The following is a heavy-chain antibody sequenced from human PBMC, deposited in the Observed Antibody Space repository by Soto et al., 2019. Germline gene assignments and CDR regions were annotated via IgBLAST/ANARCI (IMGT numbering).Heavy chain of an antibody. J-gene: IGHJ3*02. V-gene: IGHV3-21*01. D-gene: IGHD3-22*01. CDR1: GFTFSSYS. CDR3: ARALLLGSPHAFDI. Sequence: EVQLVESGGGLVQPGGSLRLSCAASGFTFSSYSMNWVRQAPGKGLEWVSSISSSSSYIYYADSVKGRFTISRDNAKNSLYLQMNSLRAEDTAVYYCARALLLGSPHAFDIWGQGTMVTVSS. CDR2: ISSSSSYI.